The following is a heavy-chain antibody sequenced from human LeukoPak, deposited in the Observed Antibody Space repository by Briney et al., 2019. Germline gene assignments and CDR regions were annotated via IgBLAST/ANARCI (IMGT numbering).Heavy chain of an antibody. J-gene: IGHJ4*02. CDR1: GFTFSSYW. D-gene: IGHD6-13*01. Sequence: GGSLRLSCAASGFTFSSYWMSWVRQAPGKGLEWVANIKQDGSEKYYVDSVKGRFTISRDNAKNSLYLQMNSLRAEDTAVYYCGSIGSSWYEDYCGQGTLVTVSS. CDR3: GSIGSSWYEDY. V-gene: IGHV3-7*01. CDR2: IKQDGSEK.